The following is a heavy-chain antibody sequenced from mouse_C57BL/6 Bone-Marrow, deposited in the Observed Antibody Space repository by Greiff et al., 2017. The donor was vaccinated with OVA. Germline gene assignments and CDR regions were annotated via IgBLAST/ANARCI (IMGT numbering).Heavy chain of an antibody. V-gene: IGHV2-2*01. D-gene: IGHD2-9*01. CDR2: IWSGGST. CDR1: GFSLTSYG. CDR3: ARPYYGYDWFAY. J-gene: IGHJ3*01. Sequence: VQLQQSGPVLVQPSQSLSITCTVSGFSLTSYGVHWVRQSPGKGLEWLGVIWSGGSTDYNAAFISRLSISKDNSKSQVFFKMNSLQADDTAIYYCARPYYGYDWFAYWGQGTLVTVSA.